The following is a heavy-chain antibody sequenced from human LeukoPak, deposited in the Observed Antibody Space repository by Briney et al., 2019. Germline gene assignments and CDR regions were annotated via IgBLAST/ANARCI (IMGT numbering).Heavy chain of an antibody. CDR1: GFTFSSYA. D-gene: IGHD3-3*01. CDR3: ARDQVQDFWSGNSAFDI. Sequence: PGGSLRLSCAASGFTFSSYAMSWVRQAPGKGLEWVSAISGSGGSTYYADSVKGRFTISRDNSKNTLYLQMNSLRAEDTAVYYCARDQVQDFWSGNSAFDIWGQGTIVTVSS. J-gene: IGHJ3*02. CDR2: ISGSGGST. V-gene: IGHV3-23*01.